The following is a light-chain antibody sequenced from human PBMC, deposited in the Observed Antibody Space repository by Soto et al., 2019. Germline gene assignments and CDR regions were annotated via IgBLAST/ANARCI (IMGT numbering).Light chain of an antibody. J-gene: IGKJ1*01. CDR3: QHYNSYSEA. V-gene: IGKV1-5*03. Sequence: DIQMTQSPSTLSGSVGDRVTITCRASQTISSWLAWYQQKPGKAPKLLIYKASTLKSGVPPRFSGSGSGTEFTLTISSLQPDDFATYYCQHYNSYSEAFSQGTKVELK. CDR2: KAS. CDR1: QTISSW.